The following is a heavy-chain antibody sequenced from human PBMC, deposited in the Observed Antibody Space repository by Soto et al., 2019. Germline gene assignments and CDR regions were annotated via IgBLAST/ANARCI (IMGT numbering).Heavy chain of an antibody. D-gene: IGHD3-22*01. CDR3: AHRRLYDSSDKRGWFDP. Sequence: QITLKESGPTLVKPTQTLTLTCTFSGFSLSTSGVGVGWIRQPPGKALEWLALIYWDDDKRYSPSLKSRLTITKXXSXTXAVLTIPNMDPVDTATYYCAHRRLYDSSDKRGWFDPWGQGTLVTVSS. CDR1: GFSLSTSGVG. CDR2: IYWDDDK. V-gene: IGHV2-5*02. J-gene: IGHJ5*02.